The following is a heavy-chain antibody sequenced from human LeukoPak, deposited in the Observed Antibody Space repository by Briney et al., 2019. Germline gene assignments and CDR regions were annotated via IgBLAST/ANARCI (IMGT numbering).Heavy chain of an antibody. CDR1: GGSISSYY. CDR2: IYNTGST. Sequence: SETLSLTCTVSGGSISSYYWGWIRQPPGQGLEWIGHIYNTGSTYYNPSLRSRVTISVDTSKNQFSLKLSSVTAADTAVYYCARYDYYDSSGYVDIWGQGTMVTVSS. V-gene: IGHV4-59*08. D-gene: IGHD3-22*01. CDR3: ARYDYYDSSGYVDI. J-gene: IGHJ3*02.